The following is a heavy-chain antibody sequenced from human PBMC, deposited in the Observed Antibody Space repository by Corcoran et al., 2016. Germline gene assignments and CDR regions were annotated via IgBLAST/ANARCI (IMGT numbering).Heavy chain of an antibody. CDR2: INHSGST. CDR3: ARGEVAGAGPIALSRESNWFDP. CDR1: GGSFSGYY. D-gene: IGHD6-19*01. J-gene: IGHJ5*02. V-gene: IGHV4-34*01. Sequence: QVQLQQWGAGLLKPSETLSLTCAVYGGSFSGYYWSWIRQPPGKGLEWIGEINHSGSTNYNPSLKSRVTISVDTSKNQFSLKLSSVTAADTAVYYGARGEVAGAGPIALSRESNWFDPWGQGTLVTVSS.